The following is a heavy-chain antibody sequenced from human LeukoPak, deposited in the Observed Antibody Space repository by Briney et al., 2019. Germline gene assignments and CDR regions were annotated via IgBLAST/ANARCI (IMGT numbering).Heavy chain of an antibody. D-gene: IGHD6-19*01. V-gene: IGHV3-9*01. CDR3: AKGCSSGWLDAFDI. J-gene: IGHJ3*02. CDR1: GFTFDDYA. Sequence: GGSLRLSCAVSGFTFDDYAMHWVRQAPGKGLEWVSGIHWNSGSIGYADSVKGRFSISRDNAKNSLYLQMSSLRAEDTALYYCAKGCSSGWLDAFDIWGQGTMVTVSS. CDR2: IHWNSGSI.